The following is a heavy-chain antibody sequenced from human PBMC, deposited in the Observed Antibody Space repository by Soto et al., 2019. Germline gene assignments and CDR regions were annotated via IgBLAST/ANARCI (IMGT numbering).Heavy chain of an antibody. CDR1: GFTVSSSY. V-gene: IGHV3-66*01. CDR2: IYSGGTT. CDR3: ATDSGSMGWNWNDWGLDY. Sequence: EVQLVESGGDLVQPGGSLRLSCAASGFTVSSSYMSWVRQAPGKGLEWVSIIYSGGTTYYTDSVKGRFTISRDTSKNTLYLQMNGLRAEDTAVYYCATDSGSMGWNWNDWGLDYWGQGTLVTVSS. J-gene: IGHJ4*02. D-gene: IGHD1-1*01.